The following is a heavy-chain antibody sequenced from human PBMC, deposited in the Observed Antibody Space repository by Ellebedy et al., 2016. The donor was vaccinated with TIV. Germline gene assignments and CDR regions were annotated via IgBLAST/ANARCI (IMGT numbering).Heavy chain of an antibody. J-gene: IGHJ4*02. CDR2: IYSGGST. CDR3: ASLGAGGSSWYGIDY. D-gene: IGHD6-13*01. CDR1: GFTVSSNY. Sequence: GGSLRLXCAASGFTVSSNYMSWVRQAPGKGLEWVSVIYSGGSTYYADSVKGRFTISRDNSKNTLYLQMNSLRAEDTAVYYCASLGAGGSSWYGIDYWGQGTLVTVSS. V-gene: IGHV3-66*01.